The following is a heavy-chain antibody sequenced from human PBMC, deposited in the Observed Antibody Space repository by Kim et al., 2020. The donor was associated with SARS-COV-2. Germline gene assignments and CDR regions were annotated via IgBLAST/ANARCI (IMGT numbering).Heavy chain of an antibody. CDR2: IYYSGST. Sequence: SETLSLTCTVSDGSISSSSYYWGWIRQPPGKGLEWIGSIYYSGSTYYNPSLKSRVTISVDTSKNQFSLKLSSVTAADTAVYYWARHVGISWFHRWGQGTLVTVSS. CDR1: DGSISSSSYY. D-gene: IGHD5-12*01. CDR3: ARHVGISWFHR. J-gene: IGHJ4*02. V-gene: IGHV4-39*01.